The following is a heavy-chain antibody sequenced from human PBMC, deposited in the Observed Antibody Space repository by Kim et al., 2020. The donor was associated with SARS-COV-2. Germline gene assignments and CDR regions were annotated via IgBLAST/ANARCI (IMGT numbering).Heavy chain of an antibody. V-gene: IGHV4-39*01. D-gene: IGHD2-2*01. J-gene: IGHJ4*02. CDR1: GGSISSSSYY. Sequence: SETLSLTCTVSGGSISSSSYYWGWIRQPPGKGLEWIGSIYYSGSTYYNPSLKSRVTISVDTSKNQFSLKLSSVTAADTAVYYCARQVAGYIVVVSAPLFFDYWGQGTLVTVSS. CDR2: IYYSGST. CDR3: ARQVAGYIVVVSAPLFFDY.